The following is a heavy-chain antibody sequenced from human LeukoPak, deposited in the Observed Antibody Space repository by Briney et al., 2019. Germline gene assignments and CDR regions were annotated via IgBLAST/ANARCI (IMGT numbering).Heavy chain of an antibody. Sequence: SETLSLTCTVSGDSISSGSYYWAWIRQPPGKGLEWIGTIYYSGSTYNKPSLRSRVTISVDTSKNQFSLKLSSVTAADTAVYYCARGLVGRLGWYFDYWGQGTLVTVSS. D-gene: IGHD1-26*01. CDR1: GDSISSGSYY. J-gene: IGHJ4*02. CDR2: IYYSGST. CDR3: ARGLVGRLGWYFDY. V-gene: IGHV4-39*01.